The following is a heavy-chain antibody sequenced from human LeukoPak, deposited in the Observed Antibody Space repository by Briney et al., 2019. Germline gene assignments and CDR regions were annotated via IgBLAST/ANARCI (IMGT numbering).Heavy chain of an antibody. Sequence: ASVKVSCKASGYSFTLYYIHWVRQAAGQGLEWMGGINPNTGVKDYVQKFKGRVTETRDTSIGTVSMDLRLRSDDTAVYYCARGSRGGGYEAFDFWGQGTQVTVSS. D-gene: IGHD5-12*01. J-gene: IGHJ4*02. CDR1: GYSFTLYY. CDR3: ARGSRGGGYEAFDF. V-gene: IGHV1-2*02. CDR2: INPNTGVK.